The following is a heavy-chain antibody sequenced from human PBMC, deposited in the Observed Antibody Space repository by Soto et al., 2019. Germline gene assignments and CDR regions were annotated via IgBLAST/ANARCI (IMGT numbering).Heavy chain of an antibody. J-gene: IGHJ4*02. CDR1: GGSISSGGYY. V-gene: IGHV4-31*03. CDR3: AREWRDYYFDY. CDR2: IYYSGST. Sequence: QVQLQESGPGLVKPSQILSLTCTVSGGSISSGGYYWSWIRQHPGKGLEWIGYIYYSGSTYYNPSLKSRVTISVDTSKNQFSLKLSSVTATDTAVYYCAREWRDYYFDYWGQGTLVTVSS.